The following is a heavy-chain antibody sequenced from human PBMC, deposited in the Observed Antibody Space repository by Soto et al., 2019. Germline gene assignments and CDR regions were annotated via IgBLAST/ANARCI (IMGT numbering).Heavy chain of an antibody. CDR1: GFTFSSYA. CDR2: ISGSGGST. CDR3: AKDRSGGSYFLGYFDY. D-gene: IGHD1-26*01. Sequence: GGSLRLSCAASGFTFSSYAMSWVRQAPGKGLEWVSAISGSGGSTYYADSVKGRLTISRDNSKNTLYLQMNRLRAEDTAVYYCAKDRSGGSYFLGYFDYWGQGTLVTVSS. V-gene: IGHV3-23*01. J-gene: IGHJ4*02.